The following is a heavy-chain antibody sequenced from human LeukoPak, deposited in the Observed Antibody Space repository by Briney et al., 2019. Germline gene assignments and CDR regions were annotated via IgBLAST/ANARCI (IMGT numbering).Heavy chain of an antibody. CDR3: ARDDRIITGSLNY. Sequence: GGSLRLSCAASGFTFSSYWMSWVRQAPGKGLEWVANIKQDGSEKYYVDSVKGRFTISRDNAKNSLYLQMNSLRAEDTAVYYCARDDRIITGSLNYWGQGTLVTVSS. CDR1: GFTFSSYW. J-gene: IGHJ4*02. V-gene: IGHV3-7*01. D-gene: IGHD1-20*01. CDR2: IKQDGSEK.